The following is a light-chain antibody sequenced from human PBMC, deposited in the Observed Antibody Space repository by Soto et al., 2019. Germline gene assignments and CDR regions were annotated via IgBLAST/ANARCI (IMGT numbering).Light chain of an antibody. J-gene: IGKJ5*01. Sequence: EIVLTQSPATLSLSPGERATLSCRASQSVSSYLAWYQQQPGQAHRLLIYDAYNRATGIPARFSGSGSGTDFTLTISSLEPEDFAVYYYQQRSNWRITFGQGTPLEIK. CDR3: QQRSNWRIT. CDR2: DAY. V-gene: IGKV3-11*01. CDR1: QSVSSY.